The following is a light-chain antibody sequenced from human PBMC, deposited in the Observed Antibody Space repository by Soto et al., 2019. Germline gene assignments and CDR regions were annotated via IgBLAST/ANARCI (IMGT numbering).Light chain of an antibody. CDR1: QSVSSS. Sequence: EVVLTQSPATLSLSPGERATLSCRASQSVSSSLAWYQQKPGQAPRLLIYDASNRATGIPARFNGSGSGTDFTLTISSLEPEDFAVYYCQERRNWPLTFGGGTKVEIK. V-gene: IGKV3-11*01. CDR3: QERRNWPLT. J-gene: IGKJ4*01. CDR2: DAS.